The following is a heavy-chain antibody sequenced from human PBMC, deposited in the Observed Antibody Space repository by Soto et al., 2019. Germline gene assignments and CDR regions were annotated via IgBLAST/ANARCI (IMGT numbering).Heavy chain of an antibody. J-gene: IGHJ5*02. CDR1: GGSFSGYY. Sequence: SETLSLTCAVYGGSFSGYYWSWIRQPPGKGLEWIGEINHSGSTNYNPSLKSRVTISVDTSKNQFSLKLSSVTAADTAVYYCASQSDCSSTSCYPRTGWFDPWGQGTLVT. CDR2: INHSGST. CDR3: ASQSDCSSTSCYPRTGWFDP. D-gene: IGHD2-2*01. V-gene: IGHV4-34*01.